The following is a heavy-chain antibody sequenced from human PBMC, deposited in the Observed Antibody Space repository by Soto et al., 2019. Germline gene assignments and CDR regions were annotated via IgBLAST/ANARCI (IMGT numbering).Heavy chain of an antibody. CDR3: ASRHCSGGSFYIPGFGS. V-gene: IGHV4-39*01. D-gene: IGHD2-15*01. J-gene: IGHJ4*02. CDR2: IFFTGNI. CDR1: GASLSSISYY. Sequence: SETLSLTCTVTGASLSSISYYWICNRQPPXKGLEWVGSIFFTGNIYYNPYLKSPVTIYVDTSRNQFSLMVSSVTAADTVVFYCASRHCSGGSFYIPGFGSRGQRDLVPAPS.